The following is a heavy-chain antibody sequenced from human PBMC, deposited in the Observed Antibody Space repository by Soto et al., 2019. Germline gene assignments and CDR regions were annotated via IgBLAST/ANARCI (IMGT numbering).Heavy chain of an antibody. V-gene: IGHV3-33*01. J-gene: IGHJ5*02. Sequence: VGSLRLSCAASGFTFSSYGMHWVRQAPGKGLEWVAVIWYDGSNKYYADSVKGRFTISRDNSKNTLYLQMNSLRAEDTAVYYCARGRQQWLVRTYNWFDPWGQGTLVTVSS. D-gene: IGHD6-19*01. CDR2: IWYDGSNK. CDR3: ARGRQQWLVRTYNWFDP. CDR1: GFTFSSYG.